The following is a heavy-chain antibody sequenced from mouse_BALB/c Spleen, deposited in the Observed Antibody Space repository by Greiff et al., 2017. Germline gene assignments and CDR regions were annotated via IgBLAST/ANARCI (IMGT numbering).Heavy chain of an antibody. Sequence: VQLQQSGPGLVKPSQSLSLTCTVTGYSITSDYAWNWIRQFPGNKLEWMGYISYSGSTSYNPSLKSRISITRDTSKNQFFLQLNSVTTEDTATYYCARRTIFDVWGAGTTVTVSS. CDR2: ISYSGST. J-gene: IGHJ1*01. V-gene: IGHV3-2*02. CDR3: ARRTIFDV. CDR1: GYSITSDYA.